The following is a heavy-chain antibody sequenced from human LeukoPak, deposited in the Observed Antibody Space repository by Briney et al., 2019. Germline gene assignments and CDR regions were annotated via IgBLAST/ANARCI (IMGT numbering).Heavy chain of an antibody. CDR1: GYTFTSYY. D-gene: IGHD3-9*01. V-gene: IGHV1-46*01. CDR2: INPSGGST. CDR3: ARDTLTGYPMNLLDY. Sequence: ASAKVSCKASGYTFTSYYMHWVRQAPGQGLEWMGIINPSGGSTTYAQKFQGRVTMTRDTSTSTVYMELSSLRSEDTAVYYCARDTLTGYPMNLLDYWGQGTLVTVSS. J-gene: IGHJ4*02.